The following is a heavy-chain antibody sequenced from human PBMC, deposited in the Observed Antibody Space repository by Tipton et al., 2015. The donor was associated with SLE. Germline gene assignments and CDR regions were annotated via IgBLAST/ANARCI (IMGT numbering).Heavy chain of an antibody. CDR1: GDSIRSSAYS. V-gene: IGHV4-61*05. J-gene: IGHJ6*02. Sequence: TLSLTCTVSGDSIRSSAYSWAWIRQPPGRGLEWIGEIYHSGKTTYNPSLKSRLTISVDKSKNQFSLKLSSVTAADTAVYYCARGPSNFDWLPAYAMDVWGQGTTVIVSS. CDR3: ARGPSNFDWLPAYAMDV. CDR2: IYHSGKT. D-gene: IGHD3-9*01.